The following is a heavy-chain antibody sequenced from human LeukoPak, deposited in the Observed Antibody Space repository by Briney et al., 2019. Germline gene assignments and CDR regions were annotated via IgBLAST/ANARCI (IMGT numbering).Heavy chain of an antibody. CDR2: ISWNSGSI. CDR3: AKDRWEHPGGAFDI. V-gene: IGHV3-9*01. CDR1: GFTFDDYA. D-gene: IGHD1-26*01. Sequence: GRSLRLSCAASGFTFDDYAMHWVRQAPGKGLEWVSGISWNSGSIGYADSVKGRFTISRDNAKNSLYLQMNSLRAEDTALYYCAKDRWEHPGGAFDIWGQGTMVTVSS. J-gene: IGHJ3*02.